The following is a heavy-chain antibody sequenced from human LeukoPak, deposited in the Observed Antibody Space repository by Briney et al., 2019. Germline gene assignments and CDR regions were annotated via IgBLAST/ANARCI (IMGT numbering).Heavy chain of an antibody. J-gene: IGHJ4*02. CDR2: IYTSGST. CDR3: ARDNYYGSGSTKYYFDY. CDR1: GGSISSGSYY. D-gene: IGHD3-10*01. V-gene: IGHV4-61*02. Sequence: SETLSLTCTVSGGSISSGSYYWSWIRQPAGKGLEWIGRIYTSGSTNYNPSLKSRVTISVDTSKSQFSLKLSSVTAADTAVYYCARDNYYGSGSTKYYFDYWGQGTLVTVSS.